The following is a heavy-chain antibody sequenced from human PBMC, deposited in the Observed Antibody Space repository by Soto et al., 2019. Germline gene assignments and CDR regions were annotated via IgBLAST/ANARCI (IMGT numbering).Heavy chain of an antibody. D-gene: IGHD3-22*01. CDR2: FDPEDGET. J-gene: IGHJ4*02. V-gene: IGHV1-24*01. CDR1: GYTLTELS. Sequence: GASVKVSCKVSGYTLTELSMHWVRQAPGKGLEWMGGFDPEDGETIYAQKFQGRVTMTEDTSTDTAYMELSSLRSEDTAVYYCATEFRYYDSSGYYQNWGQGTLVTISS. CDR3: ATEFRYYDSSGYYQN.